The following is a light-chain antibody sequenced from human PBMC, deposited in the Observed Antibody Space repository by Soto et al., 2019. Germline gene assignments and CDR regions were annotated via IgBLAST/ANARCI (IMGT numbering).Light chain of an antibody. V-gene: IGKV1-5*01. CDR2: DAS. J-gene: IGKJ4*01. CDR1: QSISSW. Sequence: DIQMTQSPSTLSASVGDRVTITCRASQSISSWLAWYQQKPGKAPKLLIYDASSLESGVPSRFSGSGSGTEFTLTISSLQPDDFATYYCQQYNSYSFPFGGGTKVAIK. CDR3: QQYNSYSFP.